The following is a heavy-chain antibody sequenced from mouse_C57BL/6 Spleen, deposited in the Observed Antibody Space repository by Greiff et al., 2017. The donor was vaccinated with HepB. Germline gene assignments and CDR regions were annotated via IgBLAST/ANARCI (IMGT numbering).Heavy chain of an antibody. D-gene: IGHD3-2*02. J-gene: IGHJ2*01. V-gene: IGHV1-74*01. CDR3: AIWGPHSSGYHSGRYFDY. CDR2: IHPSDSDT. CDR1: GYTFTSYR. Sequence: QVQLQQPGAELVKPGASVKVSCKASGYTFTSYRMHWVKQRPGQGLEWIGRIHPSDSDTNYNQKFKGKATLTVDKSSSTAYMQLSSLTSEDSAVYYCAIWGPHSSGYHSGRYFDYWGQGTTLTVSS.